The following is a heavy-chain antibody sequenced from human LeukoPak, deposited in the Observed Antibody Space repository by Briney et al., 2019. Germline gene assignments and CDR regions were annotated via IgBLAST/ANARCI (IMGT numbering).Heavy chain of an antibody. CDR3: AREGDYSSGYYAPGTFDY. CDR1: GFTFSHYW. J-gene: IGHJ4*02. CDR2: MKEDGSQE. D-gene: IGHD3-22*01. Sequence: GGSLRLSCAASGFTFSHYWMTWVRQAPGKGLEWVANMKEDGSQETYVDSVKGRFTISRDNAKNSLYLQMNSLRAEDTAVYYCAREGDYSSGYYAPGTFDYWGQGTLVTVSS. V-gene: IGHV3-7*01.